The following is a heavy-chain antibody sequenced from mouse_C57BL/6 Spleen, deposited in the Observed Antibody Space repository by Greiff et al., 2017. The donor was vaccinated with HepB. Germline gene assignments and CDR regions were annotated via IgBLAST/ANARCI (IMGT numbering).Heavy chain of an antibody. D-gene: IGHD1-1*01. V-gene: IGHV7-3*01. CDR1: GFTFTDYY. CDR2: IRNKANGYTT. J-gene: IGHJ4*01. Sequence: EVQLVESGGGLVQPGGSLSLSCAASGFTFTDYYMSWVRQPPGKALEWLGFIRNKANGYTTEYSASVKGRFTISRDNSQSILYLQMNALRAEDSATYYCSRSITTVVDYAMDYWGQGTSVTVSS. CDR3: SRSITTVVDYAMDY.